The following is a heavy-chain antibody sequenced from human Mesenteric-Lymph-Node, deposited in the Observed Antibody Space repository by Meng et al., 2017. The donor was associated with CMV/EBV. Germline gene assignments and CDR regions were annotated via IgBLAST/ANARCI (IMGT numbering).Heavy chain of an antibody. Sequence: GSLRLSCTVSGGSISSSSYYWGWIRQPPGKGLEWIGSIYYSGSTYYNPSLKSRVTISVDTSKNQFSLKLSSVTAADTAVYYCVRGDSTGWLPYFHHWGQGTLVTVSS. CDR2: IYYSGST. V-gene: IGHV4-39*07. D-gene: IGHD6-19*01. CDR3: VRGDSTGWLPYFHH. CDR1: GGSISSSSYY. J-gene: IGHJ1*01.